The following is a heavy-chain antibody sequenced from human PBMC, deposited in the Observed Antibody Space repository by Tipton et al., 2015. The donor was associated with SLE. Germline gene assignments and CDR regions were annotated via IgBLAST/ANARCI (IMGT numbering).Heavy chain of an antibody. Sequence: QSGAEVKKTGSSVKVSCKASGYTFTYRYLHWVRQAPGQGLEWMGWISAYNGNTNYAQKLQGRVTMTTDTSTSTAYMELRSLRSDDTAVYYCARPGSYDAFDIWGQGTMVTVSS. CDR3: ARPGSYDAFDI. J-gene: IGHJ3*02. CDR1: GYTFTYRY. CDR2: ISAYNGNT. V-gene: IGHV1-18*04. D-gene: IGHD1-26*01.